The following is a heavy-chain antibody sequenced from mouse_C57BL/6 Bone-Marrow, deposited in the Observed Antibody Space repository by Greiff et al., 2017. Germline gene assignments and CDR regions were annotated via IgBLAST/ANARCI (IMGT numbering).Heavy chain of an antibody. Sequence: QVQLQQPGAELVQPGASVKMSCKASGYTFTSYWITWVQQRPGQGLEWIGDIYPGSGSTNYNEKFKSKATLTVDTSSSTAYMQLSSLTSEDSAVYYCARSAYYGNGGVFDYWGQGTTLTVSS. CDR3: ARSAYYGNGGVFDY. CDR1: GYTFTSYW. CDR2: IYPGSGST. J-gene: IGHJ2*01. D-gene: IGHD2-10*01. V-gene: IGHV1-55*01.